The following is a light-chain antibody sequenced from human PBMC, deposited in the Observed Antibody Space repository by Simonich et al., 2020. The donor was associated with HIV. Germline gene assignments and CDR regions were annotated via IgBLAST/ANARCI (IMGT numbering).Light chain of an antibody. V-gene: IGKV1-27*01. CDR1: QGISNY. CDR3: QKYSRAPPLT. CDR2: DAY. J-gene: IGKJ4*01. Sequence: DIQMTQSPSSLSASVGERVTITCRASQGISNYLAWYQQKPGKVPKLLIYDAYNLQSGVPSRFSGSGSGTYFTLTISGLQPEDVATYYCQKYSRAPPLTFGGGTKVEIK.